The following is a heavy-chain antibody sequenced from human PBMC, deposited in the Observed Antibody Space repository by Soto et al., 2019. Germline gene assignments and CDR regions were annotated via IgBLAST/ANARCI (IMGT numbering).Heavy chain of an antibody. D-gene: IGHD6-19*01. CDR3: ATSSGWYVNFDY. CDR1: GFTVSSNY. V-gene: IGHV3-66*01. J-gene: IGHJ4*02. CDR2: IYSGGST. Sequence: GESLKISCAASGFTVSSNYMSWVRQAPGKGLEWVSVIYSGGSTYYADSVKGRFTISRDNSKNTLYLQMNSLRAEDTAVYYCATSSGWYVNFDYWGQGTLVTVSS.